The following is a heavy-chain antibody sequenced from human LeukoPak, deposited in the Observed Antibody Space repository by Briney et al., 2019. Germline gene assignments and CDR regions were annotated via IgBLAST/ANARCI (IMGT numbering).Heavy chain of an antibody. CDR3: ARRDGYNDAFDI. V-gene: IGHV1-2*02. Sequence: GASVKVSCKASGYTFTGYYMHWVRQAPGQGLEWMGWINPNSGGTNYAQKFQGRVTMTRDTSTSTVYMELSSLRSEDTAVYYCARRDGYNDAFDIWGQGTMVTVSS. J-gene: IGHJ3*02. CDR1: GYTFTGYY. D-gene: IGHD5-24*01. CDR2: INPNSGGT.